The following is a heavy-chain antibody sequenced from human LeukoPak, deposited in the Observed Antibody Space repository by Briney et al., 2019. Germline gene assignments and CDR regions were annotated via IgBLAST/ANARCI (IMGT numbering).Heavy chain of an antibody. CDR3: ARQTDCSSTSCYDY. CDR2: IYPGDSDT. Sequence: GESLKISCKGVGYTFTTYWIAWVRQMPGKGLEWMGIIYPGDSDTRYSPSFQGQVTISADKSISTAYLQWSSLKASDTAMYYCARQTDCSSTSCYDYWGQGTPVTVSS. D-gene: IGHD2-2*01. CDR1: GYTFTTYW. J-gene: IGHJ4*02. V-gene: IGHV5-51*01.